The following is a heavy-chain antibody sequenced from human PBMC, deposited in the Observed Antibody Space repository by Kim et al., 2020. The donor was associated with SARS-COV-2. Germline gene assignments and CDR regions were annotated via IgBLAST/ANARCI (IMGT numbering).Heavy chain of an antibody. CDR1: GGSFSGYY. J-gene: IGHJ6*01. Sequence: SETLSLTCAVYGGSFSGYYWSWIRQPPGKGLEWIGEINHSGSTNYNPSLKSRVTISVDTSKNQFPLKLSYVTAADTAAYYCASAVQGVPWRRVYYGMDA. CDR3: ASAVQGVPWRRVYYGMDA. CDR2: INHSGST. D-gene: IGHD3-10*01. V-gene: IGHV4-34*01.